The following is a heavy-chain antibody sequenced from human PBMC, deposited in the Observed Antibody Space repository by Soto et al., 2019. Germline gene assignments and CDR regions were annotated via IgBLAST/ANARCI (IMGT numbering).Heavy chain of an antibody. CDR3: AKWARVPKDLVVVVAALGGMDV. J-gene: IGHJ6*02. CDR1: GFSVSSYA. D-gene: IGHD2-15*01. CDR2: ISGSGGST. Sequence: XGCLRLSCAASGFSVSSYAKSGVRQAPGKGLEWVSAISGSGGSTYYADSVKGRFTISRDNSKNTLYLQMNSLRAEDTAVYYCAKWARVPKDLVVVVAALGGMDVWGQGTTVTVSS. V-gene: IGHV3-23*01.